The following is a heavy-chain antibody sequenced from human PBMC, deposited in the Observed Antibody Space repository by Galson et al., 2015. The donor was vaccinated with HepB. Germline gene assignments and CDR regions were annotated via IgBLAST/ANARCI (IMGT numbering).Heavy chain of an antibody. CDR1: GYTFTSYG. J-gene: IGHJ2*01. CDR2: ISAYNGNT. V-gene: IGHV1-18*04. CDR3: ARDSVVWFPGPRVPGNHSCIPHLSHSNTQPCPRLSGCSLEDTACSWNCL. D-gene: IGHD5-18*01. Sequence: SVKVSCKASGYTFTSYGISWVRQAPGQGLEWMGWISAYNGNTNYAQKLQGRVTMTTDTSTSTAYMELRSLRSDDTAVYYCARDSVVWFPGPRVPGNHSCIPHLSHSNTQPCPRLSGCSLEDTACSWNCLW.